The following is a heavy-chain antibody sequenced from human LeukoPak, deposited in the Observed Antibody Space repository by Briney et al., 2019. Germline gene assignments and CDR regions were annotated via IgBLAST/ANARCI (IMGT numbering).Heavy chain of an antibody. V-gene: IGHV3-73*01. CDR2: IRSKTNNYAT. CDR1: GFSFSGSA. CDR3: SVNYCSGAGCYMF. D-gene: IGHD2-15*01. J-gene: IGHJ4*02. Sequence: GGSLRLSCAASGFSFSGSAMHWVRQASGKGLEWVGRIRSKTNNYATAYAASMKGKFTISRDDSRNTAYLQMNSLKTEDTAVYYCSVNYCSGAGCYMFWGQGTLVTVSS.